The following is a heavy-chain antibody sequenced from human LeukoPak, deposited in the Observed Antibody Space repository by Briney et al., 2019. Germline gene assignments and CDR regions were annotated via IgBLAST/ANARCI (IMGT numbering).Heavy chain of an antibody. Sequence: GGSLRLSCAASGFTFSSYWMTWVRQAPGKGLEWVSYISSSGSTIYYTDSVKGRFTISRDNAKNSLYLQMNSLRAEDTAVYYCAELGITMIGGVWGKGTTVTISS. V-gene: IGHV3-48*03. J-gene: IGHJ6*04. CDR2: ISSSGSTI. CDR1: GFTFSSYW. CDR3: AELGITMIGGV. D-gene: IGHD3-10*02.